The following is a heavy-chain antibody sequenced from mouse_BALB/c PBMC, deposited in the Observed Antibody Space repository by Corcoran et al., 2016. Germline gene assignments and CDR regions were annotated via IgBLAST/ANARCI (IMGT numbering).Heavy chain of an antibody. V-gene: IGHV8-12*01. CDR3: ARRDYDYDLGYAMDY. J-gene: IGHJ4*01. Sequence: QVTLKESGPGILQPSQTLSLTCSFSGFSLSTSGMGVSWIRQPSGKGLEWLAHIYWDDDTRYNPSLKSRLTNSKDTSRNQVFLKVTSVDTADTATYYCARRDYDYDLGYAMDYLGQGTSVTVSS. CDR1: GFSLSTSGMG. CDR2: IYWDDDT. D-gene: IGHD2-4*01.